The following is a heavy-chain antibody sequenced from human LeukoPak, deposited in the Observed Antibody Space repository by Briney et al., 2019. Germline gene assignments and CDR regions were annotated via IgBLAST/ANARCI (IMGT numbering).Heavy chain of an antibody. V-gene: IGHV4-59*08. D-gene: IGHD6-13*01. J-gene: IGHJ4*02. CDR2: IYYSGGT. CDR3: AGRAAAGTDY. CDR1: GGSISSYY. Sequence: SETLSLTCTVSGGSISSYYWSWIRQPPGKGLEWIGYIYYSGGTNYNPSLKSRVTISVDTSKNQFSLKLSSVTAADTAVYYRAGRAAAGTDYWGQGTLVTVSS.